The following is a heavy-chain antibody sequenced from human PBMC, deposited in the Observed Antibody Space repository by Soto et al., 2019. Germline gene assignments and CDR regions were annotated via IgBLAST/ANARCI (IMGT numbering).Heavy chain of an antibody. CDR2: IYFSGST. Sequence: PSETLSLTCTVSGGSISSGGYYWSWIRQHPGKGLEWIGYIYFSGSTYYTPSLKSRVTISVDNSKNTLYLQMNSLRAEDTAVYYCASSSGYQTFDYWGQGTLVTVSS. D-gene: IGHD3-22*01. CDR3: ASSSGYQTFDY. V-gene: IGHV4-31*03. J-gene: IGHJ4*02. CDR1: GGSISSGGYY.